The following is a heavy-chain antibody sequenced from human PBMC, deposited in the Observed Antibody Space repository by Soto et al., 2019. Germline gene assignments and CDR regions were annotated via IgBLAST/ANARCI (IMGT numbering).Heavy chain of an antibody. D-gene: IGHD1-26*01. CDR3: ARLRWRGGSYDYFDY. V-gene: IGHV5-10-1*01. J-gene: IGHJ4*02. CDR1: GYSFTSYW. Sequence: PGESLKISCKGSGYSFTSYWISWVRQMPGKGLEWMGRIDPSDSYTNYSPSFQGHVTISADKSISTAYLQWSSPKASDTAMYYCARLRWRGGSYDYFDYWGQGTLVTVSS. CDR2: IDPSDSYT.